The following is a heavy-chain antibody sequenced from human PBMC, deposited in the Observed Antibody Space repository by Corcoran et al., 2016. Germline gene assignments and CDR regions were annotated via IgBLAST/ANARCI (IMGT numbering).Heavy chain of an antibody. J-gene: IGHJ4*02. CDR1: GYSINSGYY. CDR2: IYHSGST. V-gene: IGHV4-38-2*02. D-gene: IGHD6-6*01. Sequence: QVQLQESGPGLVKPSETLSLTCTVSGYSINSGYYWGWIRQPPGKGLEWFGSIYHSGSTYYNPSLTSRVTISVDTSKNQFSLKLSDVTAAATALYYWARGSSSSYAPLSYFDYWGQGTLVTVSS. CDR3: ARGSSSSYAPLSYFDY.